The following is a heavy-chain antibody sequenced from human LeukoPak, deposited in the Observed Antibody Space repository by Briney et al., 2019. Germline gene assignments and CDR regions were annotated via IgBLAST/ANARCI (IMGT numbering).Heavy chain of an antibody. D-gene: IGHD1-26*01. J-gene: IGHJ3*02. Sequence: SGTLSLTCTVSGGSISTNMWWSWVRQTPGKGLEWIGEIYHSGSTNYNPSLKSRVTISLDKSKNQFSLKLGSVTAADTAVYYCARDSSIVGTTGAFDIWGQGTMVTVSS. CDR2: IYHSGST. CDR3: ARDSSIVGTTGAFDI. V-gene: IGHV4-4*02. CDR1: GGSISTNMW.